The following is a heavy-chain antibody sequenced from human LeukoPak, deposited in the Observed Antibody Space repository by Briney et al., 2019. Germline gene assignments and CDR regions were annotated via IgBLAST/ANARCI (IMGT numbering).Heavy chain of an antibody. Sequence: SETLSLTCAVYGGSFSGYYWGWIRQPPGKGLEWIGSIYYSGTTYYSSSLKSRVIISVDTSKNQFSLKLSSVTATDTAVYYCARHEAQDFDYWGQGTLVTVSS. J-gene: IGHJ4*02. CDR1: GGSFSGYY. CDR3: ARHEAQDFDY. V-gene: IGHV4-39*01. CDR2: IYYSGTT.